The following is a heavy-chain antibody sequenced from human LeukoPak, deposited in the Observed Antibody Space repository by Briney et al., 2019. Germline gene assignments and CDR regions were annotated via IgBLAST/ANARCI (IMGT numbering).Heavy chain of an antibody. CDR1: GGSISTSSYY. CDR3: ARGISDSSGYLYYFDY. CDR2: IFYSGST. Sequence: SETLSLTCTVSGGSISTSSYYWGWVRQPPGKGLEWIGNIFYSGSTYYSPSLKSRVTISLDTSRNQFSLKLNSVTAADTAVYYCARGISDSSGYLYYFDYWGQGTLVTVSS. V-gene: IGHV4-39*07. J-gene: IGHJ4*02. D-gene: IGHD3-22*01.